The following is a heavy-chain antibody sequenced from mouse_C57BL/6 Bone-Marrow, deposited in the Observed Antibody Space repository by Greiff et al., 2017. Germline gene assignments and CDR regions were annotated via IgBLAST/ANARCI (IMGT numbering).Heavy chain of an antibody. CDR3: ASSFLYYAMDY. D-gene: IGHD1-1*01. CDR1: GFTFSSYA. V-gene: IGHV5-4*01. CDR2: ISDGGSYT. Sequence: EVLLVESGGGLVKPGGSLKLSCAASGFTFSSYAMSWVRQTPEKRLEWVATISDGGSYTSYPDKVKGRFTISRDNAKNNLYLQMSHLKSEDTAMYDCASSFLYYAMDYWGQGTSVTDSS. J-gene: IGHJ4*01.